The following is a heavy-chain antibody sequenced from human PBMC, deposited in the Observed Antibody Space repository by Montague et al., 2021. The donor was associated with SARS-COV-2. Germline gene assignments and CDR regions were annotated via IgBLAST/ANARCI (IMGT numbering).Heavy chain of an antibody. CDR2: ISSDTLHT. Sequence: SLRLSCATSGFTFSSNRMNWVRQAPGKGLEWVSIISSDTLHTYYDESVKGRFTIARDNAKNELYLQMNSLRAEDMAVYYWARGGEFEFGDVFGHWGQGTLVTVSS. CDR1: GFTFSSNR. CDR3: ARGGEFEFGDVFGH. V-gene: IGHV3-21*01. D-gene: IGHD3-10*01. J-gene: IGHJ4*02.